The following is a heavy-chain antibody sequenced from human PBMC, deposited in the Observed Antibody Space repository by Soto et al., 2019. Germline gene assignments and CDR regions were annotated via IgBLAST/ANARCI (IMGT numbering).Heavy chain of an antibody. V-gene: IGHV1-69*01. CDR3: EMHVDTAMVTDLYYYYSGMDV. J-gene: IGHJ6*02. CDR1: GGTFSSYA. CDR2: IIPIFGTA. D-gene: IGHD5-18*01. Sequence: QVQLVQSGAEVKKPGASVKVSCKASGGTFSSYAISWVRQAPGQGLEWMGGIIPIFGTANYAKKFQGRVTITADESTITAYMELSSVRSEDTAVYYCEMHVDTAMVTDLYYYYSGMDVWGQGTTVTVSS.